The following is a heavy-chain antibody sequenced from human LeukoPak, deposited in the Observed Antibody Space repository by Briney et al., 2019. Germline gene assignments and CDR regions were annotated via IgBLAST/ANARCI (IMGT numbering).Heavy chain of an antibody. D-gene: IGHD4-23*01. V-gene: IGHV5-51*01. CDR3: ARVYGGPFDY. Sequence: GESLKISCKASGYSFTNYWIGWVRQMAGQGLEWMGIIYPGDSDTRYSPSFQGQVTISADRSISTAYLQWSSLKASDTAMYYCARVYGGPFDYWGQGTLVTVSS. J-gene: IGHJ4*02. CDR1: GYSFTNYW. CDR2: IYPGDSDT.